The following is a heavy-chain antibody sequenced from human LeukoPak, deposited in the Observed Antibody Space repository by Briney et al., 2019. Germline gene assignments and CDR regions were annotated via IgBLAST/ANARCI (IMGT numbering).Heavy chain of an antibody. Sequence: PSETLSLTCAVYGGSFSGYYWSWIRQPPGKGLEWIGEINHSGSTNYNPSLKSRVTISVDTSKNQFSLKLSSVTAADTAMYYCARGRRSGKLVVPAAKRYNWFDPWGQGTLVTVSS. V-gene: IGHV4-34*01. CDR3: ARGRRSGKLVVPAAKRYNWFDP. D-gene: IGHD2-2*01. CDR2: INHSGST. J-gene: IGHJ5*02. CDR1: GGSFSGYY.